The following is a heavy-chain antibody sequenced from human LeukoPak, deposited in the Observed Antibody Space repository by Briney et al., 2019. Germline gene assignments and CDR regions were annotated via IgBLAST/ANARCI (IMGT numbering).Heavy chain of an antibody. CDR3: AREVGIAAAGLPDY. J-gene: IGHJ4*02. Sequence: GASVKVSCKASGGTFSSYAISWVRQAPGQGLEWMGGIIPIFGTANYAQKLQGRVTMTTDTSTSTAYMELRSLRSDDTAVYYCAREVGIAAAGLPDYWGQGTLVTVSS. CDR2: IIPIFGTA. D-gene: IGHD6-13*01. CDR1: GGTFSSYA. V-gene: IGHV1-69*05.